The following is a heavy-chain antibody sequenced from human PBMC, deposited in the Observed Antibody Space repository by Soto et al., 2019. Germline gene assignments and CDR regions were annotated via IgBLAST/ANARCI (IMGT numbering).Heavy chain of an antibody. V-gene: IGHV4-39*01. CDR2: IYYSGST. CDR3: ARRQKVVPAAMRYYYYYMDV. Sequence: QLQLQESGPGLVKPSETLSLTCTVSGGSISSSSYYWGWIRQPPGKGLEWIGSIYYSGSTYYNPSLKSRVTISVDTSKNQFSLKLSSVTAADTAVYYCARRQKVVPAAMRYYYYYMDVWGKGTTVTVSS. CDR1: GGSISSSSYY. D-gene: IGHD2-2*01. J-gene: IGHJ6*03.